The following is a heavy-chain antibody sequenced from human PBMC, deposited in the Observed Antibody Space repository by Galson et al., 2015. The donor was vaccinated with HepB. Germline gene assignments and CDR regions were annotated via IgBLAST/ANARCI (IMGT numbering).Heavy chain of an antibody. V-gene: IGHV1-18*01. Sequence: SVKVSCKAAGYIFTNYGINWVRQAPGQGLEWMGWISAYNGNSYYAKKFQDRVTLTTDTSTGFVYMELRSLRSDDTAVYYCARGAPGTWSREHNDYWGQGTLVTVSS. CDR3: ARGAPGTWSREHNDY. D-gene: IGHD6-13*01. CDR2: ISAYNGNS. J-gene: IGHJ4*02. CDR1: GYIFTNYG.